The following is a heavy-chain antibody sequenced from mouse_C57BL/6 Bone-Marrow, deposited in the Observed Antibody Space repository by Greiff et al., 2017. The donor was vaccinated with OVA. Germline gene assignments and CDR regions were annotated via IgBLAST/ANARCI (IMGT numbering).Heavy chain of an antibody. CDR3: ARNYRYYAMDY. J-gene: IGHJ4*01. Sequence: VQLQQPGAELVKPGASVKMSCKASGYTFTSYWITWVKQRPGQGLEWIGDIHPGSGSTNYNEKFKSKATLTVDTSSSTAYMQLSSLTSEDSAVYYGARNYRYYAMDYWGQGTAVTVTA. CDR2: IHPGSGST. D-gene: IGHD2-1*01. V-gene: IGHV1-55*01. CDR1: GYTFTSYW.